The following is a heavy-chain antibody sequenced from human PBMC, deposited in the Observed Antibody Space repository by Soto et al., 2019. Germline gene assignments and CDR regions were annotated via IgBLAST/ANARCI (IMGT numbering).Heavy chain of an antibody. CDR2: ISSSSYI. Sequence: XXSLILSCAPSGFTFSSYSMHWVRQAPGKGLEWVSSISSSSYIYYADSVKGRFTISRDNAKNSLYLQMNSLRAEDTAVYYCARVRPAASDAFDIWGQGTMVTVSS. J-gene: IGHJ3*02. V-gene: IGHV3-21*01. CDR1: GFTFSSYS. CDR3: ARVRPAASDAFDI. D-gene: IGHD2-2*01.